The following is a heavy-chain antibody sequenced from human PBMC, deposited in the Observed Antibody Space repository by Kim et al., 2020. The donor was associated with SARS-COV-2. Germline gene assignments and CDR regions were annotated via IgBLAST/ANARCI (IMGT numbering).Heavy chain of an antibody. CDR1: GFTFSDYY. D-gene: IGHD5-12*01. V-gene: IGHV3-11*04. Sequence: GGSLRLSCAASGFTFSDYYMSWIRQAPGKGLEWVSYISSSGSTIYYADSVKGRFTISRDNAKNSLYLQMNSLRAEDTAVYYCARVGRGWLRLITHDHYYGMDVWGQGTTVTVSS. J-gene: IGHJ6*02. CDR3: ARVGRGWLRLITHDHYYGMDV. CDR2: ISSSGSTI.